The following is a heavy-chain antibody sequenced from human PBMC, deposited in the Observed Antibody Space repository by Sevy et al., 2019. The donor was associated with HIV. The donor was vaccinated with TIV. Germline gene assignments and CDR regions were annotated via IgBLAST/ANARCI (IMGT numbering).Heavy chain of an antibody. D-gene: IGHD3-22*01. V-gene: IGHV3-21*01. J-gene: IGHJ3*02. CDR1: GFSFQYS. CDR3: TRDRRELSYDSSGYSDAIDI. CDR2: ISSNSNYI. Sequence: GGSLRLSCRVSGFSFQYSMNWVRQAPGKGLEWVSSISSNSNYIYFADSLKGRFTVSRDNAKNSVYLQMNSLRAEDTAVYYCTRDRRELSYDSSGYSDAIDIWGQGTLVTVSS.